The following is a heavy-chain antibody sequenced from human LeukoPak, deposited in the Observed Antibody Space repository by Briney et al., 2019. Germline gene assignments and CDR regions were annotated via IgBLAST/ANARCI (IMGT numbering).Heavy chain of an antibody. CDR3: ARGLGGYSYGSHDY. Sequence: KAGGTLRLSCAASGFTFSSYWMHWVRQAPGKGLVWVSRIYSDGSSTSYADSVRGRFTISRDNAKNTLYLQMNSLRAEDTAVYYCARGLGGYSYGSHDYWGQGTLGTVSS. CDR2: IYSDGSST. CDR1: GFTFSSYW. D-gene: IGHD5-18*01. V-gene: IGHV3-74*01. J-gene: IGHJ4*02.